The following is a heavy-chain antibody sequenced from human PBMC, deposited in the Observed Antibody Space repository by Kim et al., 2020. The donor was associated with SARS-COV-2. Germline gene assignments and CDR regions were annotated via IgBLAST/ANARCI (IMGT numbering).Heavy chain of an antibody. Sequence: YAQKFQGRVTITADESTSTAYMELSSLRSEETAVYYCARAGFSSSHQEDVWGQGTTVTVSS. J-gene: IGHJ6*02. V-gene: IGHV1-69*01. CDR3: ARAGFSSSHQEDV. D-gene: IGHD6-13*01.